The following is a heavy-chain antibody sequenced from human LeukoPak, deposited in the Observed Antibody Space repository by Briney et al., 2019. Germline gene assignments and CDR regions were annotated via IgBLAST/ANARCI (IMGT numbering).Heavy chain of an antibody. J-gene: IGHJ5*02. CDR3: ARGDINLSSSWLEDWFDP. Sequence: PGRSLRLSCAASGFTFSSYAMHWVRQAPGKGLEWVAVISYDGSNKYYADSVKGRFTISRDNSKNTLYLQMNSLRAEDTAVYYCARGDINLSSSWLEDWFDPWGQGTLVTDSS. CDR1: GFTFSSYA. V-gene: IGHV3-30-3*01. CDR2: ISYDGSNK. D-gene: IGHD6-13*01.